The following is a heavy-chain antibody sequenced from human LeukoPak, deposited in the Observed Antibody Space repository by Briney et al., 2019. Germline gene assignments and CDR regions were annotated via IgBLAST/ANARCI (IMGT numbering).Heavy chain of an antibody. CDR2: INHSGST. CDR3: ARDPRETYYYDSSGYEGDEFYI. CDR1: GGSFSGYY. V-gene: IGHV4-34*01. J-gene: IGHJ3*02. D-gene: IGHD3-22*01. Sequence: PPETPSPTRAVYGGSFSGYYRSWIRQPPGKGLEWIGEINHSGSTNYNPSLKSRVTISVDTSKNQFSLKLSSVTAADTAVYYCARDPRETYYYDSSGYEGDEFYIWGQGTMVTVSS.